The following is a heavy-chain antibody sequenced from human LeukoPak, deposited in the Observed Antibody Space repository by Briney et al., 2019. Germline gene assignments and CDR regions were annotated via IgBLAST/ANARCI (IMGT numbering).Heavy chain of an antibody. V-gene: IGHV3-23*01. CDR2: FSGGGGST. Sequence: GGSLRLSCAASGFTFSTYAWSWVGKAPGKGLEWVSAFSGGGGSTYYADSVKGRFTISRDNSKNTLYLQMNSLRAEDTAVYYCAKDHGNCGGDCYSNPLGYWGQGTLVTVSS. CDR3: AKDHGNCGGDCYSNPLGY. CDR1: GFTFSTYA. J-gene: IGHJ4*02. D-gene: IGHD2-21*02.